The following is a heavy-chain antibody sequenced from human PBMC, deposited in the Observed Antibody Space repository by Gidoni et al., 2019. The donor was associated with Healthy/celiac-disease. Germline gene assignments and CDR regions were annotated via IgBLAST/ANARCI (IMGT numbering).Heavy chain of an antibody. J-gene: IGHJ6*02. CDR1: GGSFSGYY. V-gene: IGHV4-34*01. CDR2: INHSGST. D-gene: IGHD3-10*01. CDR3: ARGGWERYYGSGSYYSPYYYYYGMDV. Sequence: QVQLQQWGAGLLKPSETLSLTCAVYGGSFSGYYWSWIRQPPGKGLEWIGEINHSGSTNYNPSLKSRVTISVDTSKNQFSLKLSSVTAADTAVYYCARGGWERYYGSGSYYSPYYYYYGMDVWGQGTTVTVSS.